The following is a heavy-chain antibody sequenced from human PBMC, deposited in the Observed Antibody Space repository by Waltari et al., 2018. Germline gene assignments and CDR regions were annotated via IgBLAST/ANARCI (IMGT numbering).Heavy chain of an antibody. CDR2: VQRSGRT. CDR3: ARDRGRGLYLDS. J-gene: IGHJ4*02. V-gene: IGHV4-4*02. D-gene: IGHD2-15*01. Sequence: GGRVGKDQGKGGEWMGKVQRSGRTNYNPALASRGTVSIDTSNNQFSLKVPSATAADTAMYYCARDRGRGLYLDSWGQGTLVTVSP.